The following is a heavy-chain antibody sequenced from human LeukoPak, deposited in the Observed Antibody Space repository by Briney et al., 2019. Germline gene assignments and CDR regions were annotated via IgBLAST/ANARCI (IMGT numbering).Heavy chain of an antibody. Sequence: PSETLSLTCTVSGGSISGGYWSWIRQPPGRGLEWIGYVYTSGSTNYNPSLKSRDTISVDTSKSQFALKLSSVTAADTAVYYCAKSYFDYSTYYSYYFNLWGQGALVTVSS. CDR1: GGSISGGY. CDR3: AKSYFDYSTYYSYYFNL. D-gene: IGHD4-11*01. V-gene: IGHV4-4*09. J-gene: IGHJ4*02. CDR2: VYTSGST.